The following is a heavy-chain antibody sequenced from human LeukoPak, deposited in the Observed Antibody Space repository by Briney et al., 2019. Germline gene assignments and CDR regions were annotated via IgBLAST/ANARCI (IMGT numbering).Heavy chain of an antibody. CDR3: GKSTTGYSSGQKPAWPVDY. J-gene: IGHJ4*02. D-gene: IGHD6-19*01. CDR2: IFGSGGSA. CDR1: GFTFGSYA. Sequence: GGSLRLSCEASGFTFGSYAMYWVRQAPGKGLEWVAGIFGSGGSAHYADSAKGRFTISRDNSKNTVYLQINSLRAEDTAVYYCGKSTTGYSSGQKPAWPVDYWGQGTLVTVSS. V-gene: IGHV3-23*01.